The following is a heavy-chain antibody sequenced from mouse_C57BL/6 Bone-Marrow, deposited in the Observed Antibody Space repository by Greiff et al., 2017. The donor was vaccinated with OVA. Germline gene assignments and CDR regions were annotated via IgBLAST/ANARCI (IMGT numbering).Heavy chain of an antibody. CDR1: GYSFTDYN. CDR3: ARGESSGYVRFAY. D-gene: IGHD3-2*02. Sequence: VQLQQSGPELVKPGASVKISCKASGYSFTDYNMNWVKQSNGKSLEWIGVINPNHGTTSYNQKFKGKATLTVDQSSSTAYMQRNSRTSEDSAVYYCARGESSGYVRFAYWGQGTLVTVSA. V-gene: IGHV1-39*01. CDR2: INPNHGTT. J-gene: IGHJ3*01.